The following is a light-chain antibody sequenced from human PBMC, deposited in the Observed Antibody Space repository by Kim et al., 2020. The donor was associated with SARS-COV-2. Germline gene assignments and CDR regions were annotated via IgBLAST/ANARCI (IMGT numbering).Light chain of an antibody. CDR1: QSITSG. J-gene: IGKJ4*01. CDR3: QQHNGY. V-gene: IGKV1-5*01. Sequence: DIQMTQSPSTLSASVGDTVTITCRASQSITSGLAWYQQKPGKAPKLLIYAVSSLDSGVPSRFSGSGSGTQFTLTISSLQPDAFATYYCQQHNGYFGGGTKVDIK. CDR2: AVS.